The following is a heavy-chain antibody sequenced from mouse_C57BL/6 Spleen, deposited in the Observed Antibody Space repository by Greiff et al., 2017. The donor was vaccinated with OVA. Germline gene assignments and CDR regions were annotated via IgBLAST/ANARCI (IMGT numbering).Heavy chain of an antibody. V-gene: IGHV5-4*01. CDR3: ARDRLYYFDY. CDR1: GFTFSSYA. J-gene: IGHJ2*01. Sequence: EVQGVESGGGLVKPGGSLKLSCAASGFTFSSYAMSWVSPTPEKRLEWVATISDGGSYTYYPDNVKGRVTISRDNAKNNRYLQMSHLKSEDTAMYYCARDRLYYFDYWGQGTTLTVSS. CDR2: ISDGGSYT.